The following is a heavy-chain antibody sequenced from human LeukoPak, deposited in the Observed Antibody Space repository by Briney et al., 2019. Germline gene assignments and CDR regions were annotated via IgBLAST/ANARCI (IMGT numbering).Heavy chain of an antibody. D-gene: IGHD3-16*01. J-gene: IGHJ4*02. CDR2: ISGYNANT. V-gene: IGHV1-18*01. CDR3: ARGSRRLYDYVWGTYESKDY. CDR1: GYIFTNHY. Sequence: ASVKVSCKASGYIFTNHYMHWVRQAPGQGLEWMGWISGYNANTNYVQKFQGRVTMTTDTSTHTAYMELRSLRSDDTAVYYCARGSRRLYDYVWGTYESKDYWGQGTLVTVSS.